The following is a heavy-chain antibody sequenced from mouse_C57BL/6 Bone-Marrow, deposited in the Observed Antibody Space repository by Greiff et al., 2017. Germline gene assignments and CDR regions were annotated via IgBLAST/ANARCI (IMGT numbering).Heavy chain of an antibody. V-gene: IGHV1-53*01. Sequence: QVQLQQPGTELVKPGASVKLSCKASGYTFTSYWMHWVKQRPGQGLEWIGNINPSNGCTNYNEKFKSKATLTVDTSSSTAYMQLSSLTSEDSAVYYCARSRGNYAYCYAMDYWGQGTSVTVSS. CDR1: GYTFTSYW. CDR2: INPSNGCT. J-gene: IGHJ4*01. D-gene: IGHD2-1*01. CDR3: ARSRGNYAYCYAMDY.